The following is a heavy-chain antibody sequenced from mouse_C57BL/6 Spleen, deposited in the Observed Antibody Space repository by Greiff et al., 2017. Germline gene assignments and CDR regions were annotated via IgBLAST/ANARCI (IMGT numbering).Heavy chain of an antibody. CDR1: GYTFTDYY. CDR2: INPYNGGT. CDR3: ARDTTVVAFDY. Sequence: EVQLQQSGPVLVKPGASVKMSCKASGYTFTDYYMNWVKQSHGKSLEWIGVINPYNGGTSYNQKFKGKATLTVDKSSSPAYMELNSLTSEDSAVYYCARDTTVVAFDYWGQGTTLTVSS. V-gene: IGHV1-19*01. J-gene: IGHJ2*01. D-gene: IGHD1-1*01.